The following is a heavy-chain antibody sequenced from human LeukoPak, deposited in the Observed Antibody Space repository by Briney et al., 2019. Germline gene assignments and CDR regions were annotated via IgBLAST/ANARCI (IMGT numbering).Heavy chain of an antibody. J-gene: IGHJ4*02. Sequence: SETLSLTCAVSGYTISSGYYWGWSRQPPREGLEWIGSIYHSGSTYYNPSLKSRVTISVDTSKNQYSLKLSSVTAADTAVYYCARVGLAVADYWGQGTLVSVSS. D-gene: IGHD6-19*01. V-gene: IGHV4-38-2*01. CDR2: IYHSGST. CDR3: ARVGLAVADY. CDR1: GYTISSGYY.